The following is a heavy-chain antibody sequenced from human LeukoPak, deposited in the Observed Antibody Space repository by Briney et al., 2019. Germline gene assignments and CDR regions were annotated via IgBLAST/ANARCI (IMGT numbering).Heavy chain of an antibody. CDR3: ARRPGYCSSTSCSYYFDY. CDR2: IYPGDSDT. Sequence: GESLKISCKGSGYSFTSYWIGWVHQMPGKGLEWMGIIYPGDSDTRYSPSFQGQVTISADKSISTAYLQWSSLKASDTAMYYCARRPGYCSSTSCSYYFDYWGQGTLVTVSS. D-gene: IGHD2-2*03. CDR1: GYSFTSYW. V-gene: IGHV5-51*07. J-gene: IGHJ4*02.